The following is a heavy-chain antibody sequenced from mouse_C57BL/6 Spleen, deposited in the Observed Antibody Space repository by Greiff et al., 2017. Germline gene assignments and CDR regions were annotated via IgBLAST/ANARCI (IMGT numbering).Heavy chain of an antibody. CDR3: VRDYYGSSYWYFDV. V-gene: IGHV10-3*01. J-gene: IGHJ1*03. CDR1: GFTFNTYA. Sequence: EVQVVESGGGLVQPKGSLKLSCAASGFTFNTYAMHWVRQAPGKGLEWVARIRSKSSNYATYYADSVKDRFTISKDDSQSMLYLQMNNLKTEDTAMYYCVRDYYGSSYWYFDVGGTGTTVTVSS. D-gene: IGHD1-1*01. CDR2: IRSKSSNYAT.